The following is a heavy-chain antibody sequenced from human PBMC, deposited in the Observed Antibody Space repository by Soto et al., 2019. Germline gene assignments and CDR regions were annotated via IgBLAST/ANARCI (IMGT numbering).Heavy chain of an antibody. CDR2: IIPIFGTA. D-gene: IGHD3-22*01. Sequence: QVQRVKSGAEVKKPGSSVKVSCKASGGTFSSYAISWVRQAPGQGLAWMGGIIPIFGTAHYAQKFQGRVTITADASTHTADMELCSLRSEDTAVYYCASAGFPIDYYDSSGYYWGYFDYWGQGTLVTVSS. CDR1: GGTFSSYA. CDR3: ASAGFPIDYYDSSGYYWGYFDY. J-gene: IGHJ4*02. V-gene: IGHV1-69*01.